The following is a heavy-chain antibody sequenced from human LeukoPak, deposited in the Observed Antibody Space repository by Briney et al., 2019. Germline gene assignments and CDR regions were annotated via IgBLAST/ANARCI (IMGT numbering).Heavy chain of an antibody. CDR3: ARFGGYSSYDFDY. Sequence: SETLSLTCTVSGGSISSSSYYWGWIRQPPGKGLERIGSIYYSGSTYYNPSLKSRVTISVDTSKNQFSLKLSSVTAADTAVYYCARFGGYSSYDFDYWGQGTLVTVSS. J-gene: IGHJ4*02. CDR2: IYYSGST. V-gene: IGHV4-39*07. CDR1: GGSISSSSYY. D-gene: IGHD6-13*01.